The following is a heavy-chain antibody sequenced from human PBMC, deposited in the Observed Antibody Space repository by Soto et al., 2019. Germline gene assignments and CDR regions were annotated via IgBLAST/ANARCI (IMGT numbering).Heavy chain of an antibody. CDR1: GYTFTGYY. D-gene: IGHD6-6*01. J-gene: IGHJ6*03. CDR2: INPNSGGT. CDR3: ARNRVAARARGYYYYMDV. V-gene: IGHV1-2*04. Sequence: ASVKVSCKASGYTFTGYYMHWVRQAPGQGLEWMGWINPNSGGTNYAQKFQGWVTMTRDTSISTAYMELSRLRSDDTAVYYCARNRVAARARGYYYYMDVCGKETTVTISS.